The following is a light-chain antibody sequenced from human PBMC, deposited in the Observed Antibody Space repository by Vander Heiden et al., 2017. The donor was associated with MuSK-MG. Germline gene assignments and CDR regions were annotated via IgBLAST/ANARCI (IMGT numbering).Light chain of an antibody. CDR1: QSVRSY. V-gene: IGKV3-20*01. Sequence: VFTQSPGTLSLSPGERVTLSCWASQSVRSYLAWYQQKPGQAPRLLIYGASSRAAGIPDRFSASGSGTGFSLTISRLDPEDFAVYFCQQYDNAPWTFGQGTKVEIK. J-gene: IGKJ1*01. CDR3: QQYDNAPWT. CDR2: GAS.